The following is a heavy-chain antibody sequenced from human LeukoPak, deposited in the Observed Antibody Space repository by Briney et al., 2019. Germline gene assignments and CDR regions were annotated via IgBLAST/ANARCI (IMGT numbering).Heavy chain of an antibody. CDR1: GFTFSSYS. D-gene: IGHD4-17*01. Sequence: GGSLRLSCAASGFTFSSYSMNWVRQAPGKGLEWVSSISTSSSYIHYADSVKGRFTISRDNSKNTLYLQMNSLRAEDTAVYYCAKNDDYGDYVGGTPFDYWGQGTLVTVSS. J-gene: IGHJ4*02. CDR2: ISTSSSYI. CDR3: AKNDDYGDYVGGTPFDY. V-gene: IGHV3-21*01.